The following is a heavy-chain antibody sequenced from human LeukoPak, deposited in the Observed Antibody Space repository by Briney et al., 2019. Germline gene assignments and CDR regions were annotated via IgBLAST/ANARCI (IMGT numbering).Heavy chain of an antibody. Sequence: GESLRLSCAASGFTFSSYAMSWVRQAPGKGLEWVSAISGSGGSTYYADSVKGRFTISRDNSKNTLYLQMNSLRAEDTAVYFCAKRMYGWYQIDYWGQGTLVTVSS. CDR2: ISGSGGST. CDR3: AKRMYGWYQIDY. CDR1: GFTFSSYA. D-gene: IGHD6-19*01. V-gene: IGHV3-23*01. J-gene: IGHJ4*02.